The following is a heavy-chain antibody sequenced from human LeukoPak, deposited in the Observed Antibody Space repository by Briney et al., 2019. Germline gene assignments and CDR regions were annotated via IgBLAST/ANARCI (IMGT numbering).Heavy chain of an antibody. V-gene: IGHV4-39*01. CDR2: ICYSGST. D-gene: IGHD3-16*02. CDR3: ARPMITFGGVIATDAFDI. J-gene: IGHJ3*02. Sequence: KPSETLSLTCTVSGGSISSSSYYWGWIRQPPGKGLEWIGSICYSGSTYDNPSLKSRVTISVDTSKNQFSLKLSSVTAADTAVYYCARPMITFGGVIATDAFDIWGQGTMVTVSS. CDR1: GGSISSSSYY.